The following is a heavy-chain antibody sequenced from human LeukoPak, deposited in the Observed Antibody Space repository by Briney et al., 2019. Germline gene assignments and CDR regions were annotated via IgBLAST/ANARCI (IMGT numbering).Heavy chain of an antibody. CDR3: ARVLTGQITIFWGLGAHDAFDI. D-gene: IGHD3-9*01. CDR1: GYTFTSYD. V-gene: IGHV1-8*01. Sequence: ASVKVSCQASGYTFTSYDINWVRQATGQGLEWMGWMNPYSGNTGYAHKLQGRGTMTRNTSISTVYMELSSVRSEDTAVYYCARVLTGQITIFWGLGAHDAFDIWGQGTMVTVSS. CDR2: MNPYSGNT. J-gene: IGHJ3*02.